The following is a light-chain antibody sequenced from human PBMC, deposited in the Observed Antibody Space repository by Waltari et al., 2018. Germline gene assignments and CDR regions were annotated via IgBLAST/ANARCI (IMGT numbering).Light chain of an antibody. V-gene: IGKV2-29*02. CDR1: QSLLHSNGNTY. CDR3: MQALQNPT. CDR2: RVS. J-gene: IGKJ1*01. Sequence: DIVMTQTPLSLPVTPGEPASISCRSSQSLLHSNGNTYLYWYLQKQGQPPLLLIYRVSNRFAGVPDRVSGSGSGTDFTLKISRVEAEDVGVYYCMQALQNPTFGQGTKVEIK.